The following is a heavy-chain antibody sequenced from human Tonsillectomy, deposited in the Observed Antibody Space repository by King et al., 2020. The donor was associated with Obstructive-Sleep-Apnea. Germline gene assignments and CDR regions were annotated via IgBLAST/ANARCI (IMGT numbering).Heavy chain of an antibody. CDR2: ISWNSGSI. CDR1: GFTFDDYA. J-gene: IGHJ3*02. Sequence: VQLVESGGGLVQPGRSLRLSCAASGFTFDDYAMHWVRQAPGKGLEWVSGISWNSGSIGYADSVKGRFTISRDNAKNSLYLQMNSLRAEDTALYYCAKVRAVAATDDAFDIWGQGTMVTVSS. CDR3: AKVRAVAATDDAFDI. D-gene: IGHD6-19*01. V-gene: IGHV3-9*01.